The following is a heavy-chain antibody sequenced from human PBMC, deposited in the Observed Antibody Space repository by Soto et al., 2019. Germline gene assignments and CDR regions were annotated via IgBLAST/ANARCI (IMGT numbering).Heavy chain of an antibody. D-gene: IGHD1-26*01. J-gene: IGHJ4*02. Sequence: GSSVKVSCKASGYSFTSLDINWVRQTTGQGLEWMGWMQPSSGRTGYAQKFQGRVTMTRDTSINTAYMELSSLTSDDTAFYYCARGVTAGVDYWGQGTLVTVSS. V-gene: IGHV1-8*01. CDR3: ARGVTAGVDY. CDR2: MQPSSGRT. CDR1: GYSFTSLD.